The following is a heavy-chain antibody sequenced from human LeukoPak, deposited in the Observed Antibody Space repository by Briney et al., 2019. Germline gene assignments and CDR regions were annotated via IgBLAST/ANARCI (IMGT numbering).Heavy chain of an antibody. CDR2: ISYDGSNK. J-gene: IGHJ4*02. V-gene: IGHV3-30-3*01. CDR3: ARDVRFGEPY. CDR1: GFTFDDYA. Sequence: GGSLRLSCAASGFTFDDYAMHWVRQAPGKGLEWVAVISYDGSNKYYADSVKGRFTISRDNSKNTLYLQMNSLRAEDTAVYYCARDVRFGEPYWGQGTLVTVSS. D-gene: IGHD3-10*01.